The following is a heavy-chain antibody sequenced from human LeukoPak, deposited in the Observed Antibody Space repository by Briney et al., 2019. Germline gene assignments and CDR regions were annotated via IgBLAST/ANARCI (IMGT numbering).Heavy chain of an antibody. CDR2: MNPNSGNT. Sequence: ASVKVSCKASGYTFTSYDINWVRQATGQGLEWVGWMNPNSGNTGYAQKFQGRVTMTRNTSISTAYMDLSSLRSEDTAVYYCARAGGYCGRISCPYYFDYWGQGSLVAVSS. D-gene: IGHD2-15*01. V-gene: IGHV1-8*01. CDR1: GYTFTSYD. CDR3: ARAGGYCGRISCPYYFDY. J-gene: IGHJ4*02.